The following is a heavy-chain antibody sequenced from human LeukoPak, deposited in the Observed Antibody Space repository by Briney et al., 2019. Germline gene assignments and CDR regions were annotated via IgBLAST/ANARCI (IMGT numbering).Heavy chain of an antibody. D-gene: IGHD3-22*01. J-gene: IGHJ1*01. Sequence: GKSLKISCKGAGYSFTTYWIGWVRQLPGKGLEWMGIIYPGDSDTSYSPSFQGQVTISADKSISTAYLQWSSLKASDTAMYYCARSDSSGTARGIQYWGQGTLVTVSS. CDR1: GYSFTTYW. V-gene: IGHV5-51*01. CDR2: IYPGDSDT. CDR3: ARSDSSGTARGIQY.